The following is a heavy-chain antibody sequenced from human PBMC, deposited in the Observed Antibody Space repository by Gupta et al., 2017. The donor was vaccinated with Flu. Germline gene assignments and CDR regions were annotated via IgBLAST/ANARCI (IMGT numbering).Heavy chain of an antibody. J-gene: IGHJ5*02. CDR2: MNPNSGNT. V-gene: IGHV1-8*01. CDR3: ARVIVSSSSTGDIDP. D-gene: IGHD6-6*01. CDR1: SYD. Sequence: SYDINWVRQATGQGLEWMGWMNPNSGNTGYAQKFQGRVTMTRNTSISTAYMELSSLRSEDTAVYYCARVIVSSSSTGDIDPWGQGTLVTVSS.